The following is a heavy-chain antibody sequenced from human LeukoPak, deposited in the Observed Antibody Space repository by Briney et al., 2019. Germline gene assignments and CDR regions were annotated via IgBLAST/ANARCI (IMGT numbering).Heavy chain of an antibody. CDR2: INAGNGNT. CDR1: GYTFTSYG. Sequence: ASVKVSCKASGYTFTSYGISWVRQAPGQGPEWMGWINAGNGNTKYSQKFQGRVTITRNTSISTAYMELSSLRSEDTAVYYCARWDGTYYFDYWGQGTLVTVSS. D-gene: IGHD1-1*01. J-gene: IGHJ4*02. CDR3: ARWDGTYYFDY. V-gene: IGHV1-8*03.